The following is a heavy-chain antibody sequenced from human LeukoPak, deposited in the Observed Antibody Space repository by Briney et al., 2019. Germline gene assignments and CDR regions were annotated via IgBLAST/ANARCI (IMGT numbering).Heavy chain of an antibody. CDR2: IYYSGST. D-gene: IGHD3-22*01. J-gene: IGHJ5*02. Sequence: SETLSLTCTVSGGSISSSSYYWGWIRQPPGKGLEWIGSIYYSGSTYYNPSLKSRVTISVDTSKNQFSLKLSSVTAADTAVYYCARGRYYYDSSGPSWFDPWGQGTLVTVSS. V-gene: IGHV4-39*07. CDR3: ARGRYYYDSSGPSWFDP. CDR1: GGSISSSSYY.